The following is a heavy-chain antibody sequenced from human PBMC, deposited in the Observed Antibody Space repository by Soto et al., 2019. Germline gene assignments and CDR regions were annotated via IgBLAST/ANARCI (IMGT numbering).Heavy chain of an antibody. J-gene: IGHJ4*02. CDR2: IYSGGST. V-gene: IGHV3-53*01. CDR1: GFTVSSNY. Sequence: PGGSLRLSCAASGFTVSSNYMSWVRQAPGKGLEWVSIIYSGGSTYYADSVKGRFTISRDNSKNTLYLQMNSLRVEDTALYYCAKGQYSGVAGGLDYWGQGTLVTVSS. D-gene: IGHD1-26*01. CDR3: AKGQYSGVAGGLDY.